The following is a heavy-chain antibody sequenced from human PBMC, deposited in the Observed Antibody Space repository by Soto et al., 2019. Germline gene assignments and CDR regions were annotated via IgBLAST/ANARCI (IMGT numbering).Heavy chain of an antibody. J-gene: IGHJ4*02. Sequence: ASVKVSCKASGYTFTSYYMHWVRQAPGQGLEWMGIINPSGGSTSYAQKFRGRVTMTRDTSTSTVYMELSSLRSEDTAVYYCARDQGHYYDSSGYSDSDDYWGQGTLVTVSS. D-gene: IGHD3-22*01. CDR1: GYTFTSYY. CDR2: INPSGGST. CDR3: ARDQGHYYDSSGYSDSDDY. V-gene: IGHV1-46*01.